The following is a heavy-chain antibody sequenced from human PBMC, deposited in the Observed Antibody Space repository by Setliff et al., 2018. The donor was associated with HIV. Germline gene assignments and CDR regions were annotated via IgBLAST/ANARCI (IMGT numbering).Heavy chain of an antibody. CDR2: IQYDGRKN. CDR3: AKDQGRVNDH. D-gene: IGHD3-16*01. V-gene: IGHV3-30*02. J-gene: IGHJ4*02. Sequence: GGSLSLSCAASGFTFSYFGMHWVRKAPGKGLEWVAFIQYDGRKNNYADSVKGRFTISRDNSRNTVFLQMNNLRTEDTAVYYCAKDQGRVNDHWGLGTLVTVSS. CDR1: GFTFSYFG.